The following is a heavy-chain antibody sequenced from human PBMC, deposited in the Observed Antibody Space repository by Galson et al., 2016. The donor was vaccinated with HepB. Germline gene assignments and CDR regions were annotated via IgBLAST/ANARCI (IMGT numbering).Heavy chain of an antibody. V-gene: IGHV1-24*01. CDR3: ATNRPPSPLTSHRLYGMDV. CDR2: FDLEAGET. D-gene: IGHD2-2*01. CDR1: GYRLSDLS. Sequence: SVKVSCKVSGYRLSDLSMHWVRQAPGKGLEWMGGFDLEAGETVYAQKFQGRLVMTEDSSTDTANLELSSLGSEDTAVYYCATNRPPSPLTSHRLYGMDVWGPGSTVIVSS. J-gene: IGHJ6*02.